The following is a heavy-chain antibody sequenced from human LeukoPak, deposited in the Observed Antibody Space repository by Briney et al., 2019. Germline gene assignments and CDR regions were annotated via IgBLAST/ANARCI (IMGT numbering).Heavy chain of an antibody. V-gene: IGHV3-23*01. CDR1: GFTFSSYA. CDR2: ISGSGGST. J-gene: IGHJ6*02. D-gene: IGHD3-22*01. Sequence: PGGSLRLSCAASGFTFSSYAMSWVRQVPGKALEWVSDISGSGGSTYYADYVKGRITISRDNSKNTLYLQMNSLRAEDTAVYYCAKGYYYDSSGYYYEYDMDVWGQGTTVTVSS. CDR3: AKGYYYDSSGYYYEYDMDV.